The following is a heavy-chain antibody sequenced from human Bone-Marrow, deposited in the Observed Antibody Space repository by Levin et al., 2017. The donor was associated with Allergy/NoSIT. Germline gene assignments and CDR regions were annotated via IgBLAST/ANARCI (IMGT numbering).Heavy chain of an antibody. CDR2: LSGESTYI. CDR1: GYTFSTYA. V-gene: IGHV3-21*01. CDR3: ARGQFGEYYYMDV. J-gene: IGHJ6*03. Sequence: GESLKISCAASGYTFSTYAMTWVRQAPGKGLEWVSSLSGESTYIFYADSVKGRFTVSRDNARNSLYLQMNSLRVEDTAVYYCARGQFGEYYYMDVWGNGTTVSVSS. D-gene: IGHD3-10*01.